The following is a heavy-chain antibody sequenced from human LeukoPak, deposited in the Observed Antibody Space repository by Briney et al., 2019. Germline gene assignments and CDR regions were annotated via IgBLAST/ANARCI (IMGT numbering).Heavy chain of an antibody. CDR1: GFTFSSYG. Sequence: GGSLRLSCAASGFTFSSYGMHWVRQAPGKGLEWVAFIRYDGSNKYYADSVKGRFTISRDNSKNTLYLQMNSLRAEDTAVYYCAKGTRYSGSYYYYMDVWGKGTTVTISS. CDR3: AKGTRYSGSYYYYMDV. J-gene: IGHJ6*03. D-gene: IGHD1-26*01. V-gene: IGHV3-30*02. CDR2: IRYDGSNK.